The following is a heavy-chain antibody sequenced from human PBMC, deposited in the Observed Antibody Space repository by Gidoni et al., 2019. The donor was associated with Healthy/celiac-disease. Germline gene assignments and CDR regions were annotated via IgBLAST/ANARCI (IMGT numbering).Heavy chain of an antibody. CDR3: ARLGGVVVTAIPVDY. D-gene: IGHD2-21*02. CDR1: GGSFSGYY. Sequence: QVQLQQWGAGLLKPSETLSLTCAVYGGSFSGYYWSWIRQPPGKGLEWIGEINHSGSTNYNPSLKSRVTISVDTSKNQFSLKLSSVTAADTAVYYCARLGGVVVTAIPVDYWGQGTLVTVSS. CDR2: INHSGST. V-gene: IGHV4-34*02. J-gene: IGHJ4*02.